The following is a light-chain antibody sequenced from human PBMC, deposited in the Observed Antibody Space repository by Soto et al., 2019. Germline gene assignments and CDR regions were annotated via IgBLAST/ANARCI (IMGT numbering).Light chain of an antibody. CDR2: GAS. CDR1: QSVSTN. Sequence: IVMTQSPATLSVSPGESATLSCRASQSVSTNLAWYQQKPGQAPRLLIYGASARATGVPVRFSGSGSGTEFTLTSSRLQSEDFSVYYCQQYKNGPPWYTFGQGTKLEL. CDR3: QQYKNGPPWYT. J-gene: IGKJ2*01. V-gene: IGKV3-15*01.